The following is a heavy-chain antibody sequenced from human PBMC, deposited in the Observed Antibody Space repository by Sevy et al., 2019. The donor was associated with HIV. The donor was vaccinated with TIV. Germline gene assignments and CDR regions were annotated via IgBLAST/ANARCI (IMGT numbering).Heavy chain of an antibody. D-gene: IGHD3-22*01. CDR1: GGSISSGSYY. CDR2: IYTSGST. Sequence: SETLSLTCTVSGGSISSGSYYWSWIRQPAGKGLEWIGRIYTSGSTNYNPSLKSRVTISVDTSKNQFSLKLSSVTAADTAVYYCARDQAMGFSYYYDSSGFDYWGQGTLVTVSS. CDR3: ARDQAMGFSYYYDSSGFDY. J-gene: IGHJ4*02. V-gene: IGHV4-61*02.